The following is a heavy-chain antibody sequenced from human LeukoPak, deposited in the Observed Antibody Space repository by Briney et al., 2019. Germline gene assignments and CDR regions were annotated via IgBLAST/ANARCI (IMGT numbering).Heavy chain of an antibody. CDR1: GYTFTGYY. CDR2: INPKTGGT. D-gene: IGHD3-10*01. V-gene: IGHV1-2*02. CDR3: ARDGRLTIFVRGIITEGSPPKN. J-gene: IGHJ4*02. Sequence: ASVKVSRKASGYTFTGYYMHWVRQAPGQGLEWMGWINPKTGGTNYAQRFQGRVTMTRDTSIRTAYMELNSLRSDDTAVYYCARDGRLTIFVRGIITEGSPPKNWGQGTLVTVSS.